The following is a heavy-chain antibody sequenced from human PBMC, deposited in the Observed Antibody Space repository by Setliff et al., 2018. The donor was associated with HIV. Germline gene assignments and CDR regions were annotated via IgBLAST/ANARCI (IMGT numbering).Heavy chain of an antibody. CDR1: GYSISRDHY. V-gene: IGHV4-38-2*01. CDR2: IYHSGST. Sequence: TSETLSLTCAVSGYSISRDHYWAWIRQPPGKGLEYIGNIYHSGSTFYNPSLKSRVAMSVDTAKKQFSLKLTSLTGADTAVYYCARHWGSGWYMAMDVWGKGTAVTVSS. J-gene: IGHJ6*04. D-gene: IGHD6-19*01. CDR3: ARHWGSGWYMAMDV.